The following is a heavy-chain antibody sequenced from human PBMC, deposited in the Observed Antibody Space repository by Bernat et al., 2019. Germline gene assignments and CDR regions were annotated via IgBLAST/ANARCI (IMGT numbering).Heavy chain of an antibody. CDR2: IYWDDDK. J-gene: IGHJ3*02. CDR1: GFSLSTSGVG. Sequence: QITLKESGPTLVKPTQTLTLTCTFSGFSLSTSGVGVGWIRQPPGKALEWLALIYWDDDKRYSPSLKSRLTITKDTSKHQVVLTMTNTDPVDTATYYCAHSLVGATFADAFDIWGQGTMVTVSS. CDR3: AHSLVGATFADAFDI. V-gene: IGHV2-5*02. D-gene: IGHD1-26*01.